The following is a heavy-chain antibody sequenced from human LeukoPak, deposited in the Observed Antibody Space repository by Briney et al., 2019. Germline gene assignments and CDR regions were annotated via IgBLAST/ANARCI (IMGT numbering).Heavy chain of an antibody. CDR2: INHSGST. J-gene: IGHJ6*03. CDR1: GGSFSGYY. D-gene: IGHD6-13*01. CDR3: ARNPGYSSTSPYWGYYMDV. Sequence: SETLSLTCAVYGGSFSGYYWSWIRQPPGKGLEWIGEINHSGSTNYNPSLKSRVTISVDTSKNQFSLKLSSVTAADTAVYYCARNPGYSSTSPYWGYYMDVWGKGTTVTVSS. V-gene: IGHV4-34*01.